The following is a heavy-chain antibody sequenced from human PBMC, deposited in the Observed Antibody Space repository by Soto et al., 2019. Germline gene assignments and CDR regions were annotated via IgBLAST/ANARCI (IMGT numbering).Heavy chain of an antibody. V-gene: IGHV3-11*01. J-gene: IGHJ5*02. CDR2: ISSSGSTI. CDR1: GFTFSDYY. Sequence: PGGSLRLSCAASGFTFSDYYMSWIRQAPGKGLEWVSYISSSGSTIYYADSVKGRFTISRDNAKNSLYLQMNSLSAEDTAVYYCARPRNSLEYNLSDPLCKGILGTVPS. D-gene: IGHD1-7*01. CDR3: ARPRNSLEYNLSDP.